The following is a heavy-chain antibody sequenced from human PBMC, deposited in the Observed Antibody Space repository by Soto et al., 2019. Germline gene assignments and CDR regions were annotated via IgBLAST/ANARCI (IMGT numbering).Heavy chain of an antibody. Sequence: ASGPLSLTGSVEVPSLSGYYVSWLRQPPGKGLEWIGEINHSGSTNYTPSLKSRVTISVDTSKNQFSLKLSSVTAADTAVYYFVRSCEYDESQHWF. J-gene: IGHJ5*01. CDR2: INHSGST. CDR3: VRSCEYDESQHWF. CDR1: VPSLSGYY. D-gene: IGHD1-26*01. V-gene: IGHV4-34*01.